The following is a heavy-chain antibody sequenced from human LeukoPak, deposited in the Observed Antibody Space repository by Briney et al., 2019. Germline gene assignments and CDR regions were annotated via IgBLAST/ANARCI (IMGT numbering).Heavy chain of an antibody. D-gene: IGHD2-15*01. CDR3: ARDGRGGRGYFYYYKDV. V-gene: IGHV3-33*01. CDR2: IWYDGSNK. Sequence: PGRSLRLSCAASGFAFGSYGLHWVRQAPGKGLEWVAIIWYDGSNKHYADSVKGRFTISRDNSKNTLYLQMNSLRVEDTAVYYCARDGRGGRGYFYYYKDVWGKGTPVTVSS. CDR1: GFAFGSYG. J-gene: IGHJ6*03.